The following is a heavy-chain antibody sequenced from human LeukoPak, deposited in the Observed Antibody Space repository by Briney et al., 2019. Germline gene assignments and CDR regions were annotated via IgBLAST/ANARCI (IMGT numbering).Heavy chain of an antibody. V-gene: IGHV3-23*01. D-gene: IGHD2-8*02. Sequence: PGGSLRLSCATSGFTFNNNAMSWVRQAPGKRLEWVSAINGGGDATEYADSVQGRFTISRDNSKNTLYLQMSSLRGEDTAVYYCAKNAAWYWIDYWGQGTLVTVSS. CDR3: AKNAAWYWIDY. CDR1: GFTFNNNA. J-gene: IGHJ4*02. CDR2: INGGGDAT.